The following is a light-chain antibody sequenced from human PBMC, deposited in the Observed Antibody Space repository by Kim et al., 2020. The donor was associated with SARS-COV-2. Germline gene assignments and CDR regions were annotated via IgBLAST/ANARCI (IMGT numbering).Light chain of an antibody. CDR1: DIGGTN. CDR2: RDS. J-gene: IGLJ2*01. CDR3: QVWDSTSAL. Sequence: SYELTQPLSVSVALGQTATITCGADDIGGTNVGWYQQKPGQGPALVIYRDSNRPSGVPERFSGSKSRNTATLTITRAQADDEADYYCQVWDSTSALFGGGTQLTVL. V-gene: IGLV3-9*01.